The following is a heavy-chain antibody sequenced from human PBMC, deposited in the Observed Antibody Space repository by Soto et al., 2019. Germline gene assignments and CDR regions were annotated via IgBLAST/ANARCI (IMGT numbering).Heavy chain of an antibody. Sequence: SETLSLTCTVSGGSISSSSYYWGWIRQPPGKGLEWIGSMYYTGSTYYNPSLKSRVTISVDTSKNQFSLKLNSATAADTAVYYCARHPRDDYGGNIWFDPWGQGTLVTVSS. V-gene: IGHV4-39*01. CDR1: GGSISSSSYY. CDR3: ARHPRDDYGGNIWFDP. J-gene: IGHJ5*02. D-gene: IGHD4-17*01. CDR2: MYYTGST.